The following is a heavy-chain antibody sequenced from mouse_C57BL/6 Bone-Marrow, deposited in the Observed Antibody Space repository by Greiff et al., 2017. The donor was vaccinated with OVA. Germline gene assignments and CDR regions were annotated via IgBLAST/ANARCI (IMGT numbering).Heavy chain of an antibody. CDR2: IRSKSSNYAT. CDR3: VRTTTVVATMYAMDY. J-gene: IGHJ4*01. Sequence: EVMLVESGGGLVQPKGSLKLSCAASGFTFNTYAMHWVRQAPGTGLEWVARIRSKSSNYATYYADSVKDRFTISRDDSQSMLYLQMNNLKTEDTAMYYCVRTTTVVATMYAMDYWGQGTSVTVSS. CDR1: GFTFNTYA. V-gene: IGHV10-3*01. D-gene: IGHD1-1*01.